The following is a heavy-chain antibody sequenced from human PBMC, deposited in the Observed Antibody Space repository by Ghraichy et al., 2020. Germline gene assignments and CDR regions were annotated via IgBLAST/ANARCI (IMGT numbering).Heavy chain of an antibody. D-gene: IGHD2-2*02. V-gene: IGHV4-59*01. J-gene: IGHJ5*02. CDR2: IYYSGST. CDR3: ARAGTPAAIVNWFDP. Sequence: SQTLSLTCTVSGGSISSYYWSWIRQPPGKGLEWIGYIYYSGSTNYNPSLKSRVTISVDTSKNQFSLKLSSVTAADTAVYYCARAGTPAAIVNWFDPWGQGTLVTVSS. CDR1: GGSISSYY.